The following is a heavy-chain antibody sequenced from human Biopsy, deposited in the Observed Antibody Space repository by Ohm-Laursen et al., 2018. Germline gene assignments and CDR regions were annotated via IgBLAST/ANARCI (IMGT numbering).Heavy chain of an antibody. J-gene: IGHJ1*01. D-gene: IGHD3-9*01. CDR2: NIPILGTG. Sequence: SVKVSCKAPGGTFSNYGVNWVRQAPGQGLEWLGGNIPILGTGNYAQKFQDRVTVAADTSTSTATMELRSLRSDDTAVYYCATKLTGYFHHWGQRTLVIVSS. CDR3: ATKLTGYFHH. CDR1: GGTFSNYG. V-gene: IGHV1-69*06.